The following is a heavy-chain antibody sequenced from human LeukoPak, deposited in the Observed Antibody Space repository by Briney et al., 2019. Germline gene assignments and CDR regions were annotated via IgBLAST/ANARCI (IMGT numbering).Heavy chain of an antibody. CDR3: ARVGGWPQYYYYYMDV. CDR1: GGSISSYY. CDR2: IYYSGST. V-gene: IGHV4-59*01. Sequence: PSETLSLTCAVYGGSISSYYWSWIRQPPGKGLEWIGYIYYSGSTNYNPSLKSRVTISVDTSKNQFSLKLSSVTAADTAVYYCARVGGWPQYYYYYMDVWGKGTTVTVSS. D-gene: IGHD3-16*01. J-gene: IGHJ6*03.